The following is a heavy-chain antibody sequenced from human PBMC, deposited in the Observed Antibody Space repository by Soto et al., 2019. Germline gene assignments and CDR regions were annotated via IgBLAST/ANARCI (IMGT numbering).Heavy chain of an antibody. D-gene: IGHD3-10*01. V-gene: IGHV4-31*03. CDR1: GNSISTGAYY. J-gene: IGHJ4*02. CDR3: AREGSSAAPQAGFVL. Sequence: TLSLTCTVSGNSISTGAYYWSWLRQHPVKGLEWIGHIFYSGNTHYSPSLESRVTISVDTSKNQFSIKLTSVTVADTAVYYCAREGSSAAPQAGFVLWGQGSLVTVSS. CDR2: IFYSGNT.